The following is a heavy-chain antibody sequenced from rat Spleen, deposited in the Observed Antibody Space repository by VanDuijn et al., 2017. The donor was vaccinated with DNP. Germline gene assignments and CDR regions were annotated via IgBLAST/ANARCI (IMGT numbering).Heavy chain of an antibody. CDR2: IIYDGSRT. CDR1: GFTFSDYN. CDR3: ATIRGTGAMDA. J-gene: IGHJ4*01. Sequence: EVQLVESGGGLVQPGRSLKLSCAASGFTFSDYNMAWVRQAPKKGLEWVATIIYDGSRTYYRDSVKGRFTISRDNAKSTLYLQMDSLRSEDTATYYCATIRGTGAMDAWGQGTSVTVSS. D-gene: IGHD4-3*01. V-gene: IGHV5S10*01.